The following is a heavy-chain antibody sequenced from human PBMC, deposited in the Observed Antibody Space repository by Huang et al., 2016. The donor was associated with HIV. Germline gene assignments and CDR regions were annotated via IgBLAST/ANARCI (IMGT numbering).Heavy chain of an antibody. CDR3: VRGPRYVSADWYARLRNYWFFDL. CDR1: GGSFTNYY. Sequence: QQQLQQWGAGLLKPSETLSLTCAVYGGSFTNYYWGWIRQPPGKGLEWIGEITNGGSQQYRPSLKSRGTTSLDTSKNQVSRKLTSVSAADTAVYYCVRGPRYVSADWYARLRNYWFFDLWGRGSLVSVSS. V-gene: IGHV4-34*01. CDR2: ITNGGSQ. D-gene: IGHD3-9*01. J-gene: IGHJ2*01.